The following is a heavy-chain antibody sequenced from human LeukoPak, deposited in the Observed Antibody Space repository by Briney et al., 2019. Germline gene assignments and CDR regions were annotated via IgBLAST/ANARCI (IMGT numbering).Heavy chain of an antibody. V-gene: IGHV3-53*01. D-gene: IGHD4-23*01. CDR1: GFTVSSNY. J-gene: IGHJ4*02. CDR3: ARVRLGTKATPDY. CDR2: IYSGGST. Sequence: GGSLRLSCAASGFTVSSNYMSWVRQAPGKGLEWVSVIYSGGSTYYADSVKGRFTISRDSSKNTLELQMGSLRAEDTALYYCARVRLGTKATPDYWGQGTLVTVSS.